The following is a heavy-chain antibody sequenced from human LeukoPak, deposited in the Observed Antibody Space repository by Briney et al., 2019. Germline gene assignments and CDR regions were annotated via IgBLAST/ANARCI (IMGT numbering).Heavy chain of an antibody. CDR3: AKDGGIVATNKMDV. J-gene: IGHJ6*02. CDR1: GFTFSSYA. Sequence: PGGSLRLSCAASGFTFSSYAMSWVRQAPGKGLEWVSAISGRGGSTYYADSVKGRFTISRDNSKNTLYLQMNSLRAEDTAVYYCAKDGGIVATNKMDVWGQGTTVTVSS. V-gene: IGHV3-23*01. CDR2: ISGRGGST. D-gene: IGHD5-12*01.